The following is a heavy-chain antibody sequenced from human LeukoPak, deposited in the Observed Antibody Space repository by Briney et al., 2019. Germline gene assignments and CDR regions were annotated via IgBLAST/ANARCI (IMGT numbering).Heavy chain of an antibody. Sequence: PGGSLRLSCVASGFSFGSYWMAWVRQAPGKGLEWVANMKDDGIEKYHVDSVKGRFTISRDNTKNSLYLHMSSLRVEDTAVYYCAREGREGYNYPALDFWGQGILVTVSS. CDR3: AREGREGYNYPALDF. V-gene: IGHV3-7*05. CDR1: GFSFGSYW. D-gene: IGHD5-24*01. CDR2: MKDDGIEK. J-gene: IGHJ4*02.